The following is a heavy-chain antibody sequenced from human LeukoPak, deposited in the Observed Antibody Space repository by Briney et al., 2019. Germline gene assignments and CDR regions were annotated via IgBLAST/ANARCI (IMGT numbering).Heavy chain of an antibody. CDR2: ISGSGGST. V-gene: IGHV3-23*01. Sequence: GGSLRLSCAASGLTFSNYAMSWVRQAPGKGLEWVSSISGSGGSTYYADSVKGRFTISRDNSKNTLYLQMNSLRVEDTAVYYCAKGMTGDSWQNFDYWGQGTLVTVSS. CDR1: GLTFSNYA. D-gene: IGHD5-18*01. J-gene: IGHJ4*02. CDR3: AKGMTGDSWQNFDY.